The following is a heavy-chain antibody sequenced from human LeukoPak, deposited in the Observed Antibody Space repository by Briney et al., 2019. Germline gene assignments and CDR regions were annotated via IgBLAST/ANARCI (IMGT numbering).Heavy chain of an antibody. CDR1: GYTFSITC. Sequence: GGSLRLFCAASGYTFSITCVNGVREAPGEGREWVGHVKSKTDGGTTDYAAPVKGRFTISRDDSKNTLYLQIDSLKTEHTAVYYCSRDVSIMIGGGDCWGLGTLVTVSS. V-gene: IGHV3-15*01. J-gene: IGHJ4*02. CDR3: SRDVSIMIGGGDC. D-gene: IGHD3-16*01. CDR2: VKSKTDGGTT.